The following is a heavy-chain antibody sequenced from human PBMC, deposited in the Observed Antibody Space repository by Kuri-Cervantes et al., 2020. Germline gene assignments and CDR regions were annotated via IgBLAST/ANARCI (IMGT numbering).Heavy chain of an antibody. CDR1: GGSISSYY. CDR2: IYTSGST. V-gene: IGHV4-4*07. J-gene: IGHJ4*02. D-gene: IGHD1-26*01. Sequence: ESLKISCTVSGGSISSYYWSWIRQPAGKGLEWIGRIYTSGSTNYNPSLKSRVTMSVDTSKDQFSLKLSSVTAADTAVYYCARVGGSYPYYFDYWGQGTLVTVSS. CDR3: ARVGGSYPYYFDY.